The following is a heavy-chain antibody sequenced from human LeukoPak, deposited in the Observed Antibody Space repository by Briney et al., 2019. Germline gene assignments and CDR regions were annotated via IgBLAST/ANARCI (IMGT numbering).Heavy chain of an antibody. Sequence: ASVKVSCKASGYTFTSYGISCVRQAPGQGLEWMGGISAYNGNTNYAQKLQGRVTMTTDTSTSTAYMELRSLRSDDTAVYYCARDWNRYCSGGSCYFSYWGQGTLVTVSS. D-gene: IGHD2-15*01. CDR2: ISAYNGNT. V-gene: IGHV1-18*01. J-gene: IGHJ4*02. CDR3: ARDWNRYCSGGSCYFSY. CDR1: GYTFTSYG.